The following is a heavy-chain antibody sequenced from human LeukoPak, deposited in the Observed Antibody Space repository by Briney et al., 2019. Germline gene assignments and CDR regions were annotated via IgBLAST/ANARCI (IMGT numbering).Heavy chain of an antibody. CDR3: AVILVVTAARSWY. CDR1: GYSLTELS. CDR2: FDPEDGER. Sequence: ASVKVSCKVSGYSLTELSVHWVRQTPGKGLEWMGGFDPEDGERIYARRFQGRVTMTQDSSTETAYMELSSLRYDDTAVYYCAVILVVTAARSWYWGQGTLVTVSS. D-gene: IGHD2-21*02. J-gene: IGHJ1*01. V-gene: IGHV1-24*01.